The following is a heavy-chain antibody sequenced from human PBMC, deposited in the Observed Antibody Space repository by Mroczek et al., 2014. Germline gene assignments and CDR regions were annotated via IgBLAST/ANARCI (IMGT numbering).Heavy chain of an antibody. V-gene: IGHV1-18*01. CDR3: ARVGYVGDIVVVPAARRIVWFDP. Sequence: VQLVETGAEVKKPGASVKVSCKASGYTFTSYGISWVRQAPGQGLEWMGWISAYNGNTNYAQKLQGRVTMTTDTSTSTAYMELRSLRSDDTAVYYCARVGYVGDIVVVPAARRIVWFDPWGPGNPWSPVSS. CDR2: ISAYNGNT. D-gene: IGHD2-2*01. J-gene: IGHJ5*02. CDR1: GYTFTSYG.